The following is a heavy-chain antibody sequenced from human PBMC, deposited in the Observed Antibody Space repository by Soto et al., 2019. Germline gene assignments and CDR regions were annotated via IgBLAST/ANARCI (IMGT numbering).Heavy chain of an antibody. D-gene: IGHD2-15*01. CDR3: ARVGKLLGGFDP. V-gene: IGHV4-30-4*01. CDR2: IYYSGIT. Sequence: QVQLQESGPGLVKPSQTLSLTCTVSGGSISSDDYYWSWIRQPPGKGLEWIGYIYYSGITYYNPSLESRVTISVDTSKNQFSLKLTSVTAADTALYCCARVGKLLGGFDPWGQGTLVTVSS. J-gene: IGHJ5*02. CDR1: GGSISSDDYY.